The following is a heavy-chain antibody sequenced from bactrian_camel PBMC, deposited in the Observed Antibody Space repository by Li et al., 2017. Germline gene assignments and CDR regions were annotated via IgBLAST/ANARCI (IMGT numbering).Heavy chain of an antibody. Sequence: VQLVESGGGSVQSGGSLKLSCAASAYTGGPFYMAYFRQAPGKEREGVATITTGTGNTDYADSVKGRFTISQDGAENTVYLQMNGLKPEDTARYYCLADGPLGYGPTCLHWRSYNYRGQGTQVTVS. V-gene: IGHV3S40*01. CDR1: AYTGGPFY. CDR2: ITTGTGNT. CDR3: LADGPLGYGPTCLHWRSYNY. J-gene: IGHJ4*01. D-gene: IGHD5*01.